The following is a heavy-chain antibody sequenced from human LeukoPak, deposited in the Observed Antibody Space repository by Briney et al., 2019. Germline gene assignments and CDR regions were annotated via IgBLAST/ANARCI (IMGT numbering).Heavy chain of an antibody. D-gene: IGHD3-16*02. Sequence: GGSLRLSCAASGFTFSSYGMHWVRQAPGKRLEWVAFIRYDGSNKYYADSVKGRFTISRDNSKNTLYLQMNSLRAEDTAVYYCAKDGVWGSYRYGHYWGQGTLVTVSS. V-gene: IGHV3-30*02. CDR1: GFTFSSYG. CDR3: AKDGVWGSYRYGHY. J-gene: IGHJ4*02. CDR2: IRYDGSNK.